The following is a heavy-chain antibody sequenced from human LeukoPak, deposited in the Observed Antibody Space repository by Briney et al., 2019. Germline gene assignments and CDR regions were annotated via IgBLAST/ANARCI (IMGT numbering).Heavy chain of an antibody. CDR3: AKESRFMGPCSGGSCYSPFDY. CDR1: GFTFSSYA. D-gene: IGHD2-15*01. V-gene: IGHV3-23*01. CDR2: ISDSGGSA. J-gene: IGHJ4*02. Sequence: PGGSLRLSCAASGFTFSSYAMSWVRQAPGKGLQWVSAISDSGGSAYYADSVKGRFTISRDNSKNTLYLQMNSLRAEDTAVYYCAKESRFMGPCSGGSCYSPFDYWGQGTLVTVSS.